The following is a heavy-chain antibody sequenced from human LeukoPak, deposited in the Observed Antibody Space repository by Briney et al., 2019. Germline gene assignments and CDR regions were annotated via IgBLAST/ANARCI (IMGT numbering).Heavy chain of an antibody. Sequence: GSLRLSCAASGFAFSTFAITWVRQDPGKGLAWVSAISGSGDSTYYADSVKGRFTISRDNSKNVVYLQMNSLRADDTAVYYCARGRGGVREYYVDYWGQGTLVTVSS. V-gene: IGHV3-23*01. J-gene: IGHJ4*02. CDR3: ARGRGGVREYYVDY. D-gene: IGHD2-21*01. CDR1: GFAFSTFA. CDR2: ISGSGDST.